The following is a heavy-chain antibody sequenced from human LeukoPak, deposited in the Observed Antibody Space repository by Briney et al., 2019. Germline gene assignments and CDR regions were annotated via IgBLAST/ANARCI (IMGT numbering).Heavy chain of an antibody. Sequence: GGSLRLSCAASGFTFNNAWMSWVRQAPGKGLEWVGRIKSKIDGGTTDYAAPVKGRFTISRDDSKNTLYLQMNSLKTEDTAVYYCTAGIDYWGQGTLVTIFS. V-gene: IGHV3-15*01. J-gene: IGHJ4*02. CDR1: GFTFNNAW. CDR2: IKSKIDGGTT. CDR3: TAGIDY.